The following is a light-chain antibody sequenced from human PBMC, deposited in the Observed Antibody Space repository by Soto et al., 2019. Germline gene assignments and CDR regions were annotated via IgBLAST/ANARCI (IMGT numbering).Light chain of an antibody. J-gene: IGKJ2*01. CDR3: QQGNSFPRT. CDR2: AAS. CDR1: QDISNW. Sequence: DIQMTQSPSSVSASVGDRVTITCRASQDISNWLAWYQQKPGKAPRLLIYAASSLPTGVPSRFSGSGSGTEFTLTITSLQPEDYATYYCQQGNSFPRTFGQGTKLEIK. V-gene: IGKV1D-12*01.